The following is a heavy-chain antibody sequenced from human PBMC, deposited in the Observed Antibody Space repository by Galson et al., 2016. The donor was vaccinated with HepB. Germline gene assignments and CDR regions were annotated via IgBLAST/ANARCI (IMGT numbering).Heavy chain of an antibody. V-gene: IGHV3-33*01. J-gene: IGHJ3*01. Sequence: SLRLSCAASGFSFHRFGMHWVRQAPGKRPEWVAVIWYDGSESEYLDSVQGRFTVSRDNSKKTLYLQMDSLRNDDTAVYYCARGKGADYKDAFELWGQGTRVTVSS. D-gene: IGHD4-11*01. CDR2: IWYDGSES. CDR1: GFSFHRFG. CDR3: ARGKGADYKDAFEL.